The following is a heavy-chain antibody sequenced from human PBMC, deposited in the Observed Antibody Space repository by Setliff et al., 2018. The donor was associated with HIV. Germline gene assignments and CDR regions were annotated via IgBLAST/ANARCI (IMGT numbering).Heavy chain of an antibody. J-gene: IGHJ3*02. CDR3: ARDRGVYCISSSCYSPVDAFDI. Sequence: ASVKVSCKASGYTFTSYGISWVRQAPGQGLEWMGWISAYNGNTNYAQKLQGRVTVTTDTSTSTAYMELRSLRSDDTAVYYCARDRGVYCISSSCYSPVDAFDIWGQGTMVTVSS. CDR2: ISAYNGNT. CDR1: GYTFTSYG. V-gene: IGHV1-18*01. D-gene: IGHD2-2*01.